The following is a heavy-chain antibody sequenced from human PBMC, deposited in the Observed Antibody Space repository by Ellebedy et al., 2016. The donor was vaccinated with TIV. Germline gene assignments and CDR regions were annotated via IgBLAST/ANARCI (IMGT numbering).Heavy chain of an antibody. J-gene: IGHJ6*02. CDR1: GFTFSSYW. Sequence: GESLKISXAASGFTFSSYWMHWVRQAPGKGLVWVSRINSDGSSTSYADSVKGRFTISRDNAKNTLYLQMNSLRAEDTAVYYCARGRGYNFGGYYYYGMDVWGQGTTVTVSS. CDR3: ARGRGYNFGGYYYYGMDV. D-gene: IGHD5-24*01. V-gene: IGHV3-74*01. CDR2: INSDGSST.